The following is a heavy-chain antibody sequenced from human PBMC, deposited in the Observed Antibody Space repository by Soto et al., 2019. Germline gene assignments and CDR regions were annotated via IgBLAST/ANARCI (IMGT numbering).Heavy chain of an antibody. Sequence: EVQLLESGGGLVQPGGSLRLSCAASGFTFSSYAMSWVRQAPGKGLEWVSAISGSGGSTYYADSVKGRFTISRDNSKNTLYLQMNSLRAEDTAVYYCAKVPSLLWFGELYLDYFDIWGQGTMVTVSS. D-gene: IGHD3-10*01. CDR3: AKVPSLLWFGELYLDYFDI. CDR1: GFTFSSYA. CDR2: ISGSGGST. V-gene: IGHV3-23*01. J-gene: IGHJ3*02.